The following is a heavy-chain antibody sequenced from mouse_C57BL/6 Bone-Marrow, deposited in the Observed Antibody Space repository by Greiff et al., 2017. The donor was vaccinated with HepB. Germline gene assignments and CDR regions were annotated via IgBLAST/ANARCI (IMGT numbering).Heavy chain of an antibody. D-gene: IGHD2-5*01. CDR3: ANDYSNSWFAY. CDR1: GYTFTSYW. Sequence: VQLQQPGAELVKPGASVKLSCKASGYTFTSYWMHWVKQRPGQGLEWIGMIHPNSGSTNYNEKFKSKATLTVDKSSSAAYMQLSSLTSEDSAVYYCANDYSNSWFAYWGQGTLVTVSA. V-gene: IGHV1-64*01. CDR2: IHPNSGST. J-gene: IGHJ3*01.